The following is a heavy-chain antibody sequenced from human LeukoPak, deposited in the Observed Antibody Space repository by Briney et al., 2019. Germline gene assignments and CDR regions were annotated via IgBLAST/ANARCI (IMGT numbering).Heavy chain of an antibody. Sequence: SETLSLTCTVSGGSISSSSYYWGWIRQPPGKGLEWIGSIYYSGTTYYNPSLKSRVTISVDTSKNQFSLKLSSVTAADTAVYYCARDLGAAWDFDYWGQGTLVTVSS. J-gene: IGHJ4*02. CDR3: ARDLGAAWDFDY. CDR1: GGSISSSSYY. CDR2: IYYSGTT. V-gene: IGHV4-39*07. D-gene: IGHD3-16*01.